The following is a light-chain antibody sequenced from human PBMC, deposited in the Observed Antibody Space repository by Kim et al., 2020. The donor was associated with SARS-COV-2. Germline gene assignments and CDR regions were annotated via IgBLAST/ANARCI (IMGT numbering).Light chain of an antibody. CDR2: RDT. Sequence: SQGQTASITCSGDKLGNIYTSWYQQKAGQSPVLGIYRDTKRPSGIPERFSGSSSGNTATLTISETQTIDEADYYCLAWDSSTGVFGGGTQLTVL. V-gene: IGLV3-1*01. CDR1: KLGNIY. CDR3: LAWDSSTGV. J-gene: IGLJ2*01.